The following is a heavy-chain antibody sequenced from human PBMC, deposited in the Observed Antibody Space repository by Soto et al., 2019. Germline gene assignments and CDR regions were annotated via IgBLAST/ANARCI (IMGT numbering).Heavy chain of an antibody. CDR2: IGGSGIIT. CDR3: AKDPNGDYVGAFDS. CDR1: GFSFSSFA. J-gene: IGHJ4*02. D-gene: IGHD4-17*01. V-gene: IGHV3-23*01. Sequence: GGSLRLSCRASGFSFSSFAMTWVRQAPGKGLEWVSSIGGSGIITYYTDSVKGRFTISRDNSGNTLFLHMNSLRADDTAVYYCAKDPNGDYVGAFDSWGQGILVTVSS.